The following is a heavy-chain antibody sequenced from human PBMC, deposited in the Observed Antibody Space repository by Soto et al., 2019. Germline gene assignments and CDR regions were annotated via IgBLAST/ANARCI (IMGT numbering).Heavy chain of an antibody. CDR3: ARHTYDFWSGYRTTNNWFDP. CDR1: GGSISSYY. J-gene: IGHJ5*02. CDR2: IYYSGST. Sequence: SETLSLTCTVSGGSISSYYWSWIRQPPGKGLEWIGYIYYSGSTNYNPSLKSRVTISVDTSKNQFSLKLSSVTAAATAVYYCARHTYDFWSGYRTTNNWFDPWGQGTLVTVSS. V-gene: IGHV4-59*08. D-gene: IGHD3-3*01.